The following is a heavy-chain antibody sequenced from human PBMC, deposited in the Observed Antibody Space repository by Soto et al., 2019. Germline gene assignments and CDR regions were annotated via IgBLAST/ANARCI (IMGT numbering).Heavy chain of an antibody. CDR3: TADLASSTGQANDY. Sequence: GGSLRLSCAASGFSFSNAWMNWVRQTPGKGLEWVGRIKRKIDGETTDYAAPAKGRFTISRDDSRNTLYLHMNSLKIEDTAMFYCTADLASSTGQANDYWGQGTLVTVSS. V-gene: IGHV3-15*07. CDR1: GFSFSNAW. J-gene: IGHJ4*02. D-gene: IGHD2-8*02. CDR2: IKRKIDGETT.